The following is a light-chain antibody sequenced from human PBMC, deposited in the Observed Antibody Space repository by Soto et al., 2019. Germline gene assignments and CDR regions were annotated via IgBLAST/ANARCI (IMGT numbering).Light chain of an antibody. Sequence: DIQMTQSPSSLSASVGDRVTLTCRTSQPISDYLNWYQQKPGKAPTLLIYTASNLQSGVPSRFSGSGSGTHFTLTISSLQPDDFATYICQQYKSDFPTFGQGTKVDIK. CDR3: QQYKSDFPT. J-gene: IGKJ1*01. CDR2: TAS. CDR1: QPISDY. V-gene: IGKV1-39*01.